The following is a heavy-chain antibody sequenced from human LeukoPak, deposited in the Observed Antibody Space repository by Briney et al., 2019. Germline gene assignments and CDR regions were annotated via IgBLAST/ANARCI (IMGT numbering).Heavy chain of an antibody. Sequence: ASVKVSCKASGYTFTSYGISWVRQAPGQGLEWMGWISAYNGNTNYAQKLQGRVTMTTDTSTSTAYMELRSPSSDDTAVYYCARSGVQTANSWYIYWGQGTLVTVSS. D-gene: IGHD6-13*01. V-gene: IGHV1-18*01. CDR2: ISAYNGNT. CDR3: ARSGVQTANSWYIY. J-gene: IGHJ4*02. CDR1: GYTFTSYG.